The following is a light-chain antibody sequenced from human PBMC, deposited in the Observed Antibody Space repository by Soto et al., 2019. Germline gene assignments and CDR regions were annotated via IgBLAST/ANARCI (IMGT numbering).Light chain of an antibody. J-gene: IGKJ5*01. CDR1: QSVSSGY. Sequence: ILWTQSPSHLSLSPGARAALSGGSSQSVSSGYLVWYPQKPGQAPRLLIYKSSNRDSGVPARFSGSGSGTDFTLTISSLEPEDFAVYYCQQRSNWPKTFGQGTKLEIK. CDR2: KSS. V-gene: IGKV3-11*01. CDR3: QQRSNWPKT.